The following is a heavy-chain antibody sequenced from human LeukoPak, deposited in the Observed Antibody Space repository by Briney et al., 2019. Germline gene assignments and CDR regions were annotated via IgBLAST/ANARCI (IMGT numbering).Heavy chain of an antibody. J-gene: IGHJ6*04. CDR2: ISSSGSTI. CDR1: GFTFSSYE. V-gene: IGHV3-48*03. Sequence: GGSLRLSCAASGFTFSSYEMNWVRQAPGRGLEWVSYISSSGSTIYYADSVKGRFTISRDNAKNSLYLQMNSLRAEDTAVYYCAELGITMIRGVWGKGTTVTISS. CDR3: AELGITMIRGV. D-gene: IGHD3-22*01.